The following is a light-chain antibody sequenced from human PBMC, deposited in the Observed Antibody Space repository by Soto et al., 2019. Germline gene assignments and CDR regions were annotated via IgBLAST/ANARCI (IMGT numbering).Light chain of an antibody. CDR1: QSLVFSDGNSY. Sequence: DVVMTQSPLSLPVALGQPAAISCRSSQSLVFSDGNSYLNWFQQRPGQSPRRLIYKASNRDPGVPDRFSGSGSGTDFTLKITRVEAEAVGVYYCMQGTHWPWTFGQGTKVDIK. V-gene: IGKV2-30*01. CDR3: MQGTHWPWT. J-gene: IGKJ1*01. CDR2: KAS.